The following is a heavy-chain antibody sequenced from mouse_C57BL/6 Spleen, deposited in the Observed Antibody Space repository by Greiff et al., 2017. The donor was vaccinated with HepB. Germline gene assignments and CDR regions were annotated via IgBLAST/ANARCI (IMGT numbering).Heavy chain of an antibody. J-gene: IGHJ1*03. D-gene: IGHD1-1*01. CDR2: IWRGGST. CDR1: GFSLTSYG. V-gene: IGHV2-5*01. Sequence: VHLVESGPGLVQPSQSLSITCTVSGFSLTSYGVHWVRQSPGKGLEWLGVIWRGGSTDYNAAFMSRLSITKDNSKSQVFFKMNSLQADDTAIYYCAKNRDYYGSSYGYVDVWGTGTTVTVSS. CDR3: AKNRDYYGSSYGYVDV.